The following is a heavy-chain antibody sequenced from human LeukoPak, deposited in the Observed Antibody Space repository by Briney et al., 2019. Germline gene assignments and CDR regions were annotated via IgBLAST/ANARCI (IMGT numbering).Heavy chain of an antibody. CDR1: GFTFSSYA. CDR3: ARVVWGGYRKDY. D-gene: IGHD3-16*02. CDR2: ISGSGGST. J-gene: IGHJ4*02. V-gene: IGHV3-23*01. Sequence: GGSLRLSCAASGFTFSSYAMSWVRQAPGKGLEWVSAISGSGGSTYYADSVKGRFTISRDNAKNSLYLQMNSLRAEDTAVYYCARVVWGGYRKDYWGQGTLVTVSS.